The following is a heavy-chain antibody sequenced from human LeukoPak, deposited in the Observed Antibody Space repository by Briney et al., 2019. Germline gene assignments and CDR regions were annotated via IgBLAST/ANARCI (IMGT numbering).Heavy chain of an antibody. Sequence: ASVKVSCKASENTFTNYYMHWVRQAPGQGLEWLGIINPNGDRTNYAQTFQGRVTMTTDTSTSTAYMELRSLRSDDTAVYYCARDAPNTAAGLVPFFDYWGQGTLVTVSS. CDR1: ENTFTNYY. D-gene: IGHD6-13*01. V-gene: IGHV1-46*01. CDR2: INPNGDRT. J-gene: IGHJ4*02. CDR3: ARDAPNTAAGLVPFFDY.